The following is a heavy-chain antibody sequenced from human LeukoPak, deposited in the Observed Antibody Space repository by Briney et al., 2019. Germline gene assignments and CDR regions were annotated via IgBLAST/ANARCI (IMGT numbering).Heavy chain of an antibody. CDR2: INHRGNT. CDR3: ARVAATGTDPGAFDI. D-gene: IGHD6-25*01. J-gene: IGHJ3*02. CDR1: GGSFGGFY. V-gene: IGHV4-34*04. Sequence: SETLSLTCAVYGGSFGGFYGRGIRQPPGKGLEGIGEINHRGNTNDNPPHKRRATFSVDTSKNQFSLKLRSVTAADTAIYYCARVAATGTDPGAFDIWGQGTMVTVSS.